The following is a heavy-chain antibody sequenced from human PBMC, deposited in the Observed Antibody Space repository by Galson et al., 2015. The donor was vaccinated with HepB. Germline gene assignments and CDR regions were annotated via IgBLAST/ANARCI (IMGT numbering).Heavy chain of an antibody. J-gene: IGHJ5*02. CDR2: IIPILGIA. Sequence: SVKVSCKASGGTFSSYTISWVRQAPGQGLEWMGRIIPILGIANYAQKFQGRVTITADKSTSTAYMELSSLRSEDTAVYYCATGQQLESNYNWFDPWGQGTLVTVSS. CDR3: ATGQQLESNYNWFDP. D-gene: IGHD6-13*01. V-gene: IGHV1-69*02. CDR1: GGTFSSYT.